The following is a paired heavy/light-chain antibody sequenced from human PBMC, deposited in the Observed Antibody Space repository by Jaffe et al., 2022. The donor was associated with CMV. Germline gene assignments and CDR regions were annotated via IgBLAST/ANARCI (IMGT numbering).Heavy chain of an antibody. CDR3: ARGWFDY. V-gene: IGHV3-7*03. CDR1: GFTFSSLY. Sequence: EVQLVESGGGLVQPGGSLRLSCAASGFTFSSLYMSWLRQAPGKGLESVATIKEDGSQKYYVDSVKGRFTISRDNAKNSLYLQMSSLRAEDTAVYYCARGWFDYWGQGTLVTVSS. J-gene: IGHJ4*02. D-gene: IGHD2-15*01. CDR2: IKEDGSQK.
Light chain of an antibody. CDR2: AAS. V-gene: IGKV1-17*03. CDR3: LQHSSHLPWT. Sequence: DIQMTQSPSAMSASVGDRVTITCRASQGISNSLAWFQQKPGKVPKRLIYAASSLQSGVPSRFSGSGSGTEFTLTISSLQPEDFATYYCLQHSSHLPWTFGQGTKVEIK. CDR1: QGISNS. J-gene: IGKJ1*01.